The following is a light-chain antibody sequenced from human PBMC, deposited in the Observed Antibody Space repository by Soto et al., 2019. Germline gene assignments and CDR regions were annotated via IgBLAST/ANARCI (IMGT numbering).Light chain of an antibody. CDR3: QQCGSLPGT. CDR1: QSINGNY. V-gene: IGKV3-20*01. Sequence: EIVLTQSPGTLSLSPGDIATLSCRASQSINGNYLHWYQQKPGQAPRLIIFGTSSRATGIPDRFIGGGSGTDFTLTISRLEPEDFAVYYCQQCGSLPGTFGQGTKVESK. CDR2: GTS. J-gene: IGKJ1*01.